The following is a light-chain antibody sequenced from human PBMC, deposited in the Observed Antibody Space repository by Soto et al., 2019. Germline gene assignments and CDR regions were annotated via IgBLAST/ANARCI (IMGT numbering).Light chain of an antibody. Sequence: EIVMTQSPATLSLSPGERATLSCRASQSVYSNLAWYQQKPGQTPRLLIYESSTRATGIPARFSGGGSGTAFNLTISRLQSEDFEDYFCQKYQSWPLTFGGGTKVEIK. J-gene: IGKJ4*01. CDR2: ESS. V-gene: IGKV3-15*01. CDR3: QKYQSWPLT. CDR1: QSVYSN.